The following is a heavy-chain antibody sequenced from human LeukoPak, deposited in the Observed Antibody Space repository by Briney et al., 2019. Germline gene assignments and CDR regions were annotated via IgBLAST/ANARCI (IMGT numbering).Heavy chain of an antibody. CDR3: ARGSSGWYSFVYFQH. CDR2: INPSGGST. D-gene: IGHD6-19*01. Sequence: ASVKVSCKASGYTFTSYYMHWVRQAPGQGLEWMAIINPSGGSTSYAQKFQGRVTMTRDTSTSTVYMELSSLRSEDTAVYYCARGSSGWYSFVYFQHWGQGTLVTVSS. CDR1: GYTFTSYY. J-gene: IGHJ1*01. V-gene: IGHV1-46*01.